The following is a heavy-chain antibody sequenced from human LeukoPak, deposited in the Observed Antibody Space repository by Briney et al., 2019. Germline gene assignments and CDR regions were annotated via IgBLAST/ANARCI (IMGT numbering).Heavy chain of an antibody. CDR2: INPSGGST. D-gene: IGHD2-2*01. Sequence: ASVKVSCKASGYTFTSYYMHWVRQAPGQGLEWMGIINPSGGSTSYAQKFQGRVTMTRNTSISTAYMELSSLRSEDTAVYYCARVGTLGCSSTSCPYYYYGMDVWGQGTTVTVSS. J-gene: IGHJ6*02. CDR3: ARVGTLGCSSTSCPYYYYGMDV. CDR1: GYTFTSYY. V-gene: IGHV1-46*01.